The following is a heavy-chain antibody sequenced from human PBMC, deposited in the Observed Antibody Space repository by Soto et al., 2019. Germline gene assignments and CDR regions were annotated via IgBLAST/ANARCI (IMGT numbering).Heavy chain of an antibody. V-gene: IGHV1-18*01. J-gene: IGHJ6*02. Sequence: ASVKVSCKASGYTFTSYGISWGRQAPGQGLEWMGWISAYNGNTNYAQKLQGRVTMTTDTSTSTAYMELRSLRSDDTAVYYCARSRITMVRGVRNYYYYYGMDVWGQGTTVTVSS. CDR2: ISAYNGNT. CDR3: ARSRITMVRGVRNYYYYYGMDV. D-gene: IGHD3-10*01. CDR1: GYTFTSYG.